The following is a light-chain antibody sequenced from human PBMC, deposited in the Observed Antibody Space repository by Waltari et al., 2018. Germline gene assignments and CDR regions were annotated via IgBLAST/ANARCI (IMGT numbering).Light chain of an antibody. CDR1: QSITNY. CDR3: QQSYSSPYS. V-gene: IGKV1-39*01. CDR2: AAS. Sequence: DIQMTQSPSSLSASVGDRVTITCRTSQSITNYLNWYQQKPGEAPNPLIYAASSLQSGVPSRFSGSGSGTDFTLTISSLQPEDFATYYCQQSYSSPYSFGQGTKVEI. J-gene: IGKJ2*03.